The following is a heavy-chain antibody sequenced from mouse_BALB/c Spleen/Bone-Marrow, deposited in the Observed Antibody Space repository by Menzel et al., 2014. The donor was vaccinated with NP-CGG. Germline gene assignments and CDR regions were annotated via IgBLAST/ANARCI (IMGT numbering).Heavy chain of an antibody. CDR1: GFTFSSYI. CDR2: ISPSGGSS. CDR3: ARVSPYWYFDV. D-gene: IGHD6-2*01. Sequence: EVKLMESGGGFVQPGGSLKLSCAASGFTFSSYIMSWVRQTPEKRLEWVAYISPSGGSSYYLDTVKGRFTISRDNAKNTLYLQMSSLKSEDTAMYYCARVSPYWYFDVWGAGTTVTVSS. V-gene: IGHV5-12-2*01. J-gene: IGHJ1*01.